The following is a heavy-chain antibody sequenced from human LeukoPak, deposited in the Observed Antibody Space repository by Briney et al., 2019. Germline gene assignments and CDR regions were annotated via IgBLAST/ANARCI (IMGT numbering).Heavy chain of an antibody. CDR1: GYTFTGYY. J-gene: IGHJ4*02. V-gene: IGHV1-2*02. D-gene: IGHD3-9*01. Sequence: ASVKVSCKASGYTFTGYYMHWVRQAPGQGLEWMGWINPNSGGTNYAQKFQGRVTMTRDTSISTAYMERSRLRSDDTAVYYCARGRAYYDILTGYYTGDYWGQGTLVTLSS. CDR2: INPNSGGT. CDR3: ARGRAYYDILTGYYTGDY.